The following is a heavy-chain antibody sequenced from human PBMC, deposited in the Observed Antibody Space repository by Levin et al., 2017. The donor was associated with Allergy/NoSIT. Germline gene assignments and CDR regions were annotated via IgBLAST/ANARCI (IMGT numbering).Heavy chain of an antibody. Sequence: SETLSLTCAVYGGSFSGFYWSWIRQPPGKGLEWIGEINHSGSTSYNPSLKSRVTISGDTSKNQFSLKLSSVTAADTAVYYCARIRYGIAPFDYWGQGTLVTVSS. J-gene: IGHJ4*02. CDR2: INHSGST. CDR1: GGSFSGFY. D-gene: IGHD1-1*01. CDR3: ARIRYGIAPFDY. V-gene: IGHV4-34*01.